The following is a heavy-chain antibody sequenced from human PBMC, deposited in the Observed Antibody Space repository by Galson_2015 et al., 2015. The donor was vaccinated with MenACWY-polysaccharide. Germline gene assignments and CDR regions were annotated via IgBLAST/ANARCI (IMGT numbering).Heavy chain of an antibody. J-gene: IGHJ6*02. CDR1: GFTFSSYG. CDR2: IRYDGSNK. V-gene: IGHV3-30*02. Sequence: SLRLSCAASGFTFSSYGMHWVRQAPGKGLEWVAFIRYDGSNKYYADSVKGRFTISRDNSKNTLYLQMNSLRAEDTAVYYCAKDLLELLRLDYYYYGMDVWGQGTTVTVSS. D-gene: IGHD1-26*01. CDR3: AKDLLELLRLDYYYYGMDV.